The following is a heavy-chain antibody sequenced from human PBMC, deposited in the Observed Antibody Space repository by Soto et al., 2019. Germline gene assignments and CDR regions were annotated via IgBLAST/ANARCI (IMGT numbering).Heavy chain of an antibody. V-gene: IGHV1-3*01. CDR1: GYTFTSYA. Sequence: GASVKVSYNASGYTFTSYAMHWVRQTPGQRLEWMGWINAGNGNTKYSQKFQGRVTITRDTSASTAYMELSSLRSEDTAVYYCARVLIFFFLIRHSGQATLFPVSS. CDR2: INAGNGNT. D-gene: IGHD2-8*01. J-gene: IGHJ4*01. CDR3: ARVLIFFFLIRH.